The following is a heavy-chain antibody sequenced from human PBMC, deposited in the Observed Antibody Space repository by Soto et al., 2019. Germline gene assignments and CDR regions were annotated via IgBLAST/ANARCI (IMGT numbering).Heavy chain of an antibody. Sequence: PGGSLILSCAASGFPFSSYVMHWVRQAPGKGLEWVAVIWYDGSNKYYADSVKGRFTISRDNSKNTLYLQMNSLRAEDTAVYYCARDMITFGGVIVTHYFDYWGQGTLVTVSS. J-gene: IGHJ4*02. V-gene: IGHV3-33*01. CDR3: ARDMITFGGVIVTHYFDY. CDR2: IWYDGSNK. D-gene: IGHD3-16*02. CDR1: GFPFSSYV.